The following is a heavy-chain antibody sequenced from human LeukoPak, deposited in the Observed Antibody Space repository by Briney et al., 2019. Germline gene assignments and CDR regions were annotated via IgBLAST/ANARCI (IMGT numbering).Heavy chain of an antibody. Sequence: KPGESLKISCKGSGYSFTSCWIGWVRQMPGKGLEWMGIIYPGDSDTRYSPSFQGQVTISADKSISTAYLQWSSLKASDTAMYYCARSPSSQYYYDSSGYRPYHFDYWGQGTLVTVSS. D-gene: IGHD3-22*01. V-gene: IGHV5-51*03. CDR2: IYPGDSDT. CDR3: ARSPSSQYYYDSSGYRPYHFDY. J-gene: IGHJ4*02. CDR1: GYSFTSCW.